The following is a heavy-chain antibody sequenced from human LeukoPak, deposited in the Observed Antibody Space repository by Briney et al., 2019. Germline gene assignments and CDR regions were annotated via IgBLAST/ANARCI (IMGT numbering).Heavy chain of an antibody. D-gene: IGHD6-13*01. CDR2: IPYDGSNK. CDR1: GFTFSIYA. V-gene: IGHV3-30*11. Sequence: GGSLRLSCAASGFTFSIYAMHWVRQAPGKGLEWVALIPYDGSNKYYADSVKGRFTVSRDNSKNTLYLQMNSLRAEDTAVYYCVRGAYSSSWLNFDYWGQGTLVTVSS. J-gene: IGHJ4*02. CDR3: VRGAYSSSWLNFDY.